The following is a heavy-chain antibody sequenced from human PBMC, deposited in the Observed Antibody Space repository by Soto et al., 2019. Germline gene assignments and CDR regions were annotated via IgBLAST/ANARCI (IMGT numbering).Heavy chain of an antibody. Sequence: GGSLRLSCAASGSTLSSYGMHWVRQAPGKGLEWVAVISYDGSDKYYADSVKGRFTISRDNSKNTLHLQMNSLRAEDTAVYYCAKGAGTYRYFFDDCGQGTLVTGSS. V-gene: IGHV3-30*18. D-gene: IGHD1-1*01. CDR2: ISYDGSDK. CDR3: AKGAGTYRYFFDD. CDR1: GSTLSSYG. J-gene: IGHJ4*02.